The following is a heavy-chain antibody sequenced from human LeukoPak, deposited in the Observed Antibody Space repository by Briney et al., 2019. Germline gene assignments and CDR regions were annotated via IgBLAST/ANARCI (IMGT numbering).Heavy chain of an antibody. D-gene: IGHD3-22*01. Sequence: WGSLRPSCAASGFTFDDYGMSWVRQVPGKGLEWVSGINWSGVRVGYGDSVKGRFTISRDNAKNSLYLQMNSLRADDTALYYCARTYDSTDYWGQGSLVTVSS. CDR2: INWSGVRV. V-gene: IGHV3-20*04. CDR3: ARTYDSTDY. J-gene: IGHJ4*02. CDR1: GFTFDDYG.